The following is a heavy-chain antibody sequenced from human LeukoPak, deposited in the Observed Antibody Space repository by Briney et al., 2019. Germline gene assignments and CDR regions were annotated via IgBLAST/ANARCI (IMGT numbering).Heavy chain of an antibody. J-gene: IGHJ4*02. CDR2: MNSDGSNT. D-gene: IGHD6-19*01. CDR1: GFTFSSYW. CDR3: ARDGLAVAPGPLVDY. Sequence: GGSLRLSCAASGFTFSSYWMHWVRQAPGKGLVWVSRMNSDGSNTRYADSVKGRFTISRDNAKDTLYLQMNSLRAEDTAVYYCARDGLAVAPGPLVDYWGQGTLVTVSS. V-gene: IGHV3-74*01.